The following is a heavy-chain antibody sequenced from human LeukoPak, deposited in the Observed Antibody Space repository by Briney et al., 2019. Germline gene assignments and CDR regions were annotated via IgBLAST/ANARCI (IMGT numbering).Heavy chain of an antibody. CDR3: ATSFSSGYHFDY. CDR2: FDPEDGET. CDR1: GYTLTELS. J-gene: IGHJ4*02. V-gene: IGHV1-24*01. Sequence: ASVKVSCKVSGYTLTELSMHWVRQAPGKALEWMGGFDPEDGETIYAQKFQGRVTMTEDTSTDTAYMELSSLRSEDTAVYYCATSFSSGYHFDYWGQGTLVTVSS. D-gene: IGHD3-22*01.